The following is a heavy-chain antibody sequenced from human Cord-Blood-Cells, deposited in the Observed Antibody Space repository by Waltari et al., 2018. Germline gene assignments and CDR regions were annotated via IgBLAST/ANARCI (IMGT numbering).Heavy chain of an antibody. Sequence: EVQLVESGGGLVQPGGSLRLSWAASGFTLSSYWMSGVRQAPGKGLEWVANIKQDGSEKYYVDSVKGRFTISRDNAKNSLYLQMNSLRAEDTAVYYCARGGGYDIYFDYWGQGTLVTVSS. CDR1: GFTLSSYW. CDR3: ARGGGYDIYFDY. D-gene: IGHD5-12*01. J-gene: IGHJ4*02. V-gene: IGHV3-7*01. CDR2: IKQDGSEK.